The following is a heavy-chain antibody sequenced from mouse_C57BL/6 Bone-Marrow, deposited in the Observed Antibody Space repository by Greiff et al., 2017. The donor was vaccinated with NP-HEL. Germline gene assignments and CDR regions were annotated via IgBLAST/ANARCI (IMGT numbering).Heavy chain of an antibody. CDR2: IDPEDGET. J-gene: IGHJ4*01. Sequence: EVKLMESGAELVKPGASVKLSCTASGFNIKDYYMHWVKQRTEQGLEWIGRIDPEDGETKYAPKFQGKATITADTSSNTAYLPLSSLTSEDTAVYYCASLYRGAMDYWGQGTSATVSS. CDR1: GFNIKDYY. CDR3: ASLYRGAMDY. V-gene: IGHV14-2*01. D-gene: IGHD1-1*01.